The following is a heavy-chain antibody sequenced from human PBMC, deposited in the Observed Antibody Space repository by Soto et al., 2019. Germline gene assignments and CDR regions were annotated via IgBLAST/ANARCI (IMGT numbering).Heavy chain of an antibody. Sequence: QVQLQESGPGLVKPSETLSLTCTVSGGSISSYYWTWIRQPPGKGLEWIGYIYYTGSTNYNPSLKSRVTTSIDTSKNQFTLKLSSVTAADTAVYYCARQRYDIVAGIYNYGMDAWGQGTTVTVSS. CDR2: IYYTGST. J-gene: IGHJ6*02. CDR1: GGSISSYY. D-gene: IGHD3-9*01. V-gene: IGHV4-59*08. CDR3: ARQRYDIVAGIYNYGMDA.